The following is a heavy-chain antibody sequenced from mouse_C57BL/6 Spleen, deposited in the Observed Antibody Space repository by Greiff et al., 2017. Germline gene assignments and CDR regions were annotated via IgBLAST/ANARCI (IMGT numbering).Heavy chain of an antibody. CDR1: GYTFTSYW. J-gene: IGHJ4*01. V-gene: IGHV1-50*01. Sequence: QVQLQQPGAELVKPGASVKLSCKASGYTFTSYWMQWVKQRPGQGLEWIGEIDPSDSYTNYNQKFKGKATLTGDTSSSTAYMQLSSLTSEDSAGYYCAKGGNSMDYWGQGTSVTVSS. CDR2: IDPSDSYT. CDR3: AKGGNSMDY.